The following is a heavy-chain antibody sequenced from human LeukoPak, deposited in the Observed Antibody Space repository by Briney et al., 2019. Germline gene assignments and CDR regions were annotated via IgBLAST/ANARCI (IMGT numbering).Heavy chain of an antibody. CDR3: ARDPYNSGPGRAFDI. CDR2: INSDGRTT. CDR1: GFTFSSSW. Sequence: GGSLRLSCAASGFTFSSSWMHWVRQAPGKGLVWVSRINSDGRTTNYADSVKGRFTISRDNATSTLFLQMNSLTAEDTAVYYCARDPYNSGPGRAFDIWGQGTMVTVSS. J-gene: IGHJ3*02. D-gene: IGHD6-19*01. V-gene: IGHV3-74*01.